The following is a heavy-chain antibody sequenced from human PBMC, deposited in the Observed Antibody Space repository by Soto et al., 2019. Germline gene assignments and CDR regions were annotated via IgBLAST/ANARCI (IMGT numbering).Heavy chain of an antibody. CDR2: INHSGST. CDR3: ARTGWSGYYGTDV. V-gene: IGHV4-34*01. Sequence: QVQLQQWGAGLLKPSETLSLTCAVYGGSFSGYYWSWIRQPPGKGLEWIGEINHSGSTNYNPSLKSRVTISVDTSKNQFSLKLSSVTAADTAVYYCARTGWSGYYGTDVWGQGTTVTVSS. D-gene: IGHD2-15*01. CDR1: GGSFSGYY. J-gene: IGHJ6*02.